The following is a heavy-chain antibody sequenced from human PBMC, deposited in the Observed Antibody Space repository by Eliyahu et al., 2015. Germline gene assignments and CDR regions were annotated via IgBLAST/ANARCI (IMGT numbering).Heavy chain of an antibody. D-gene: IGHD2-15*01. V-gene: IGHV3-23*01. J-gene: IGHJ3*02. Sequence: EVQLLESGGGLVQPGGSLRLSCAASGFTFSSYAMSWVRQAPGKGLEWVSAISGSGGSTYYADSVKGRFTISRDNSKNTLYLQMNSLRAEDTAVYYCAKGPNRGVVVAATNAFDIWGQGTMVTVSS. CDR2: ISGSGGST. CDR1: GFTFSSYA. CDR3: AKGPNRGVVVAATNAFDI.